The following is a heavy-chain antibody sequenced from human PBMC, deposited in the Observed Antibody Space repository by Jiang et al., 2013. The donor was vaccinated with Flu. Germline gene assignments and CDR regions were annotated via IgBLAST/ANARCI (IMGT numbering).Heavy chain of an antibody. V-gene: IGHV4-38-2*02. CDR1: GYSISSGYY. Sequence: ETLSLTCTVSGYSISSGYYWGWIRQPPGKGLEWIGSIYHSGSTYYNPSLKSRVTISVDTSKNQFSLKLSSVTAADTAVYYCARDGAVYSSGWYYFDYWGQGTLVTVSS. J-gene: IGHJ4*02. CDR3: ARDGAVYSSGWYYFDY. CDR2: IYHSGST. D-gene: IGHD6-19*01.